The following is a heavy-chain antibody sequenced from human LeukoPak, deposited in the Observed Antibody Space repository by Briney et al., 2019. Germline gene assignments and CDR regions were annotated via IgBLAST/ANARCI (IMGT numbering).Heavy chain of an antibody. Sequence: SETLSLTCAVYGGSFSGYYWSWIRQPPGKGLEWIGEINHSGSTNYNPSLKSRVTISVDTSKNQFSPKLSSVTAADTAVYYCARTTEGYAGGPGYSYYYYMDVWGKGTTVTISS. J-gene: IGHJ6*03. D-gene: IGHD5-12*01. V-gene: IGHV4-34*01. CDR3: ARTTEGYAGGPGYSYYYYMDV. CDR2: INHSGST. CDR1: GGSFSGYY.